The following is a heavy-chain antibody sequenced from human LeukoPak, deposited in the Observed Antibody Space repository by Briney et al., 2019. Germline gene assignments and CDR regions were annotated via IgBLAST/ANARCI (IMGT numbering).Heavy chain of an antibody. D-gene: IGHD5-12*01. V-gene: IGHV3-66*01. CDR2: IYSCGST. CDR3: ARGPSGYPNT. CDR1: EFSLGSNY. J-gene: IGHJ4*02. Sequence: GGSLRLSCAASEFSLGSNYMTWLRQAPGKGVQGVSLIYSCGSTYYAESVKGRFTISRDNSKKTLYLQMNSLRAEDTAVYYCARGPSGYPNTGGQRTLVTVSS.